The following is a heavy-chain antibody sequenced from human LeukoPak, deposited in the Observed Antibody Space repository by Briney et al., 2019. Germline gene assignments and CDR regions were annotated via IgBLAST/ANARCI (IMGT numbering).Heavy chain of an antibody. D-gene: IGHD6-13*01. CDR3: ARDPYSNFFGAFAS. J-gene: IGHJ3*01. CDR2: ISSSSSTI. CDR1: GVHFSGSS. V-gene: IGHV3-48*01. Sequence: GGSLRLSCAVSGVHFSGSSDNWVRQAPGKGLEWVSYISSSSSTIYYADSVKGRFTISRDNAKNSLYLQMNSLRAEDTAVYYCARDPYSNFFGAFASWGQGTMVTVSS.